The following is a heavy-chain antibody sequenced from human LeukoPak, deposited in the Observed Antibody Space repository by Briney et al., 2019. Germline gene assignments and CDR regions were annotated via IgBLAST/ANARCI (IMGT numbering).Heavy chain of an antibody. CDR1: GYTFTSYD. D-gene: IGHD6-13*01. Sequence: ASVKVSCKASGYTFTSYDINWVRQATGQGLEWMGWMRPNSGNTGTAQRFQGRVTMTRNTSINTAYMELSSLRSEDTAVYYCALSSSWYGDYWGQGTLVTVSS. CDR2: MRPNSGNT. CDR3: ALSSSWYGDY. V-gene: IGHV1-8*01. J-gene: IGHJ4*02.